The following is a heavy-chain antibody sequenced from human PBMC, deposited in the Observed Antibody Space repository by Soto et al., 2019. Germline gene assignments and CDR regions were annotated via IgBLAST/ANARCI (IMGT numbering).Heavy chain of an antibody. D-gene: IGHD3-9*01. J-gene: IGHJ6*02. CDR1: GYTFTGYY. Sequence: ASVKVSCKASGYTFTGYYMHWVRQAPGQGLEWMGWINPNSGGTNYAQKFQGWVTMTRDTSISTAYMELSRLRSDGTAVYYCARARLPSDYDILTGYYMSGFYGMDVWGQGTTVTVSS. CDR2: INPNSGGT. CDR3: ARARLPSDYDILTGYYMSGFYGMDV. V-gene: IGHV1-2*04.